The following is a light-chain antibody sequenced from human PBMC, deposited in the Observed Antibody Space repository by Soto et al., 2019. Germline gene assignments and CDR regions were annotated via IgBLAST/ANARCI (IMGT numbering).Light chain of an antibody. CDR1: PSVSGW. CDR2: DAS. CDR3: QQYYSDPRT. J-gene: IGKJ1*01. V-gene: IGKV1-5*01. Sequence: IQMTPSPSTLSASVGDTVTVTCRASPSVSGWLAWYQQKPGEAPKRLIYDASARPRGVPSRFSGSGSGTDFTLTISGRQSDDSATYYWQQYYSDPRTVGQGTQVEIK.